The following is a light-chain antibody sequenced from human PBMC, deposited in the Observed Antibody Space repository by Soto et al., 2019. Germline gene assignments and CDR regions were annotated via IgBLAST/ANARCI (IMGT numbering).Light chain of an antibody. CDR2: AAS. CDR3: QQSFTTPLT. J-gene: IGKJ4*01. V-gene: IGKV1-39*01. CDR1: QTISSY. Sequence: DMQMTQSPSSLSASVGDRVAITCRASQTISSYLNWYQQEPGKAPKLLIFAASSLQTGVPSRFSGSGSGTDFTLTISSLQPEDFATYFCQQSFTTPLTFGGGTKVDIK.